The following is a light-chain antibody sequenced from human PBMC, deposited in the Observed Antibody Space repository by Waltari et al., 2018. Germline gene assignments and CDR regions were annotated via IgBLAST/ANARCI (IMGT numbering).Light chain of an antibody. V-gene: IGLV6-57*02. Sequence: NFMLTQPPSVSESPGKTVTISCTASSGSIPSNYLQWYQQRPGSAPTHVIYEDNQRPSGVPGRFSGSIDSSSNSASLTISGLKTEDEADYYCQSYDITSHWVFGGGTRLTVL. CDR2: EDN. CDR3: QSYDITSHWV. J-gene: IGLJ3*02. CDR1: SGSIPSNY.